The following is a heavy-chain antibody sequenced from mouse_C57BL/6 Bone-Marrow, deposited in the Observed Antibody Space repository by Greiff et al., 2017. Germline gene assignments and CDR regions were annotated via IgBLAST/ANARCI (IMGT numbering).Heavy chain of an antibody. CDR3: ARAGNWGYFDV. Sequence: VQLKQSGPVLVKPGASVKMSCKASGYTFTDSYMNWVKQSHGKSLEWIGVINPYNGGTSYNQKFKGKATLTVDKSSSTAYMELNSLTSEDSAVYYCARAGNWGYFDVWGTGTTVTVSS. V-gene: IGHV1-19*01. D-gene: IGHD4-1*01. CDR2: INPYNGGT. CDR1: GYTFTDSY. J-gene: IGHJ1*03.